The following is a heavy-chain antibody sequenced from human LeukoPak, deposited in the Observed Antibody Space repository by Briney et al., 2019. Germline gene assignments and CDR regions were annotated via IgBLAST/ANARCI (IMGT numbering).Heavy chain of an antibody. D-gene: IGHD3-3*01. CDR1: GGSFSGYY. CDR3: ARVGNPLVTVFAWFDP. J-gene: IGHJ5*02. V-gene: IGHV4-34*01. CDR2: INHRGST. Sequence: PSETLSLTCAVYGGSFSGYYWSWIRQPPGKGLEWIGEINHRGSTNYNPSLKSRVTISVDTSKNQFSLKLSSVTAADTAVYYCARVGNPLVTVFAWFDPWGQGTLVTVSS.